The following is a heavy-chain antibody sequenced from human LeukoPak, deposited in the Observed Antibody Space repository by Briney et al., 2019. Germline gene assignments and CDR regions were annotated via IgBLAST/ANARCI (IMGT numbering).Heavy chain of an antibody. CDR3: ARGFARGFDY. D-gene: IGHD6-6*01. Sequence: GGSLRLSCAASGFTVSSRYMSWVRQAPGKGLEWVSVIYSGGTTYYTDSVKGRFTISRDSSKNTLYLQMNSLRAEDTAVYYCARGFARGFDYWGQGTLVTVSS. CDR2: IYSGGTT. J-gene: IGHJ4*02. V-gene: IGHV3-53*01. CDR1: GFTVSSRY.